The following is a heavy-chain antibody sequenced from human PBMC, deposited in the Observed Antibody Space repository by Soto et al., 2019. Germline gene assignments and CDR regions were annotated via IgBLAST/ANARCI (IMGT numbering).Heavy chain of an antibody. D-gene: IGHD1-1*01. J-gene: IGHJ4*02. CDR2: IKGDGSIP. CDR1: GFSLSTYW. V-gene: IGHV3-74*01. CDR3: ARTDDADY. Sequence: EVHLVESGGGLVQPGGSLRLSCAASGFSLSTYWMHWVRQTPGKGLVWVSRIKGDGSIPTYADSVKGRLTISRDSAKNTLYLQMISRRVDDTAVYYCARTDDADYWGQGTLVTVSS.